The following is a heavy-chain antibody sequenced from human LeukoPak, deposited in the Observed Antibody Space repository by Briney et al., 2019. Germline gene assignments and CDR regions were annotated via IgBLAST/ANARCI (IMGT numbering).Heavy chain of an antibody. D-gene: IGHD3-10*01. CDR3: AKDIGYYYGSGSLFDY. J-gene: IGHJ4*02. V-gene: IGHV3-21*04. CDR1: GFTFSSYS. Sequence: GGSLRLSCATSGFTFSSYSMNWVRQAPGKGLEWVSSISSSSSYIYYADSVKGRFIIFRDDAKNSLFLQMNSLRAEDTALYYCAKDIGYYYGSGSLFDYWGQGTLVTVSS. CDR2: ISSSSSYI.